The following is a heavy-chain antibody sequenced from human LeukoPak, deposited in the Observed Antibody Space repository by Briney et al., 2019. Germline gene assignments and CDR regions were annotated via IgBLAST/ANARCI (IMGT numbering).Heavy chain of an antibody. J-gene: IGHJ3*02. CDR3: ARDSGIGLDALDI. V-gene: IGHV6-1*01. Sequence: SQTLSLTCAISGDSVSSNSAAWNWIRQSPSRGLEWLGRTYYRSKWVNDYAVSVESPIIVTPDTSKHQFSLQLSSVPPEDTAVYFCARDSGIGLDALDIWGQGTMVTVSS. CDR2: TYYRSKWVN. D-gene: IGHD1-26*01. CDR1: GDSVSSNSAA.